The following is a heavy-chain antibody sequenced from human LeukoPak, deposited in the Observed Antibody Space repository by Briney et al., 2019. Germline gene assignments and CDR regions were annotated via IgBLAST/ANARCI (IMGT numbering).Heavy chain of an antibody. CDR3: ARHNDYASLMDV. V-gene: IGHV4-39*01. D-gene: IGHD2-2*01. J-gene: IGHJ6*02. CDR2: ISYSGIT. Sequence: KPSGTLSLTCTVFGVSVTTSGYYGAWIRQPPGRGLEWIGSISYSGITYYKPSLRGRVTISGDTAKNQFSLKLSSVTAADTAVYYCARHNDYASLMDVWGQGTTVTVSS. CDR1: GVSVTTSGYY.